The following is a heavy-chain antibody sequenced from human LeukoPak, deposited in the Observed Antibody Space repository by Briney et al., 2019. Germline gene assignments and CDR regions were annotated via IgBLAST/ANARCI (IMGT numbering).Heavy chain of an antibody. CDR3: ASEAGAHDAFDI. D-gene: IGHD6-19*01. CDR1: GFTFDDYA. Sequence: GRSLRLSCAASGFTFDDYAMHWVRQAPGKGLEWVSGISWNSGSIGYADSVKGRFTISRDNAKNSLYLQMNSLRAEDMALYYCASEAGAHDAFDIWGRGTMVTVSS. V-gene: IGHV3-9*03. CDR2: ISWNSGSI. J-gene: IGHJ3*02.